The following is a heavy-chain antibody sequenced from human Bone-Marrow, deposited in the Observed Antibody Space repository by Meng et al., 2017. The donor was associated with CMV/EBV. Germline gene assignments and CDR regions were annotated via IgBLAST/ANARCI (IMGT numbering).Heavy chain of an antibody. CDR2: INGDGT. V-gene: IGHV3-74*01. CDR1: GFTFSRYW. D-gene: IGHD2-2*01. Sequence: GESLKISCAASGFTFSRYWMHWVRQAPGKGLVWVSRINGDGTSYADSVKGRFTISRDNAKNSLYLQMNSLRAEDTAVYYCARVRLVPGTDNYYYYYGMDVWGQGTTVTVSS. J-gene: IGHJ6*02. CDR3: ARVRLVPGTDNYYYYYGMDV.